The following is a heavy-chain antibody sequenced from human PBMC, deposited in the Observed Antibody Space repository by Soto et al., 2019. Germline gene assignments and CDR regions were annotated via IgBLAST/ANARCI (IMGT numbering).Heavy chain of an antibody. CDR1: EFTYSNYS. D-gene: IGHD2-8*02. Sequence: PGGSLRHSTAVSEFTYSNYSMTGDRQATWMGLEWVSLMNANGGRIMYADSVKGRFTISRDNSKNTLYLQMESLRLEETAIYYCVKAPVSGGTGGAWFDYWGPGTLVTVSS. CDR3: VKAPVSGGTGGAWFDY. V-gene: IGHV3-23*01. CDR2: MNANGGRI. J-gene: IGHJ4*02.